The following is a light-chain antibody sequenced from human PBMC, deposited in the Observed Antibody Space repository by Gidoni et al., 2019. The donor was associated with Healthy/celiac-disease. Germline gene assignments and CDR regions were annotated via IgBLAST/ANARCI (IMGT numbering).Light chain of an antibody. V-gene: IGKV4-1*01. CDR1: QSVLYSSNNKNY. CDR3: QQYYSTPWT. Sequence: SLAVSLGERATINCKSSQSVLYSSNNKNYLAWYQQKPGQPPKLLIYWASTRESGVPDRFSGSGSGTDFTLTISSLQAEDVAVYYCQQYYSTPWTFXQXTKVEIK. CDR2: WAS. J-gene: IGKJ1*01.